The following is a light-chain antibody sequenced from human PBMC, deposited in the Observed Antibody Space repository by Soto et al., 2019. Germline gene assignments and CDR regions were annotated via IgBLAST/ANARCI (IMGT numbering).Light chain of an antibody. Sequence: EIVMTQSPATLSVSPRERVTLFCRASQSVTSNLAWYQQKPGQAPRLLIYAASTRATGIPARFSGSGSGTEFTLDISSLQSEDFAVYYCQQYIDWPPTFTFGQGTKLEI. CDR3: QQYIDWPPTFT. V-gene: IGKV3-15*01. CDR1: QSVTSN. J-gene: IGKJ2*01. CDR2: AAS.